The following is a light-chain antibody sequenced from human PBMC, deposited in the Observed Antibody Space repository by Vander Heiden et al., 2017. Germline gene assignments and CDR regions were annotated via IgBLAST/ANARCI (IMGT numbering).Light chain of an antibody. Sequence: EVVLTQSPATLSLSPGERATLSCRASQRVSSFLAWYQQKPGQAPRLLIYDASNRATGIPPRFSGSGSGTDFTLTISSLEPEDFAVYYCHQRSDSLTFGGGTKVEIK. CDR2: DAS. CDR1: QRVSSF. CDR3: HQRSDSLT. V-gene: IGKV3-11*01. J-gene: IGKJ4*01.